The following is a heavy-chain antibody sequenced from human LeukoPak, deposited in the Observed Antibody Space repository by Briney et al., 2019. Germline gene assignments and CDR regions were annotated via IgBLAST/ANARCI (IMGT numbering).Heavy chain of an antibody. V-gene: IGHV4-39*01. CDR3: ASQDYGPVDY. CDR1: GGSISSSSYY. J-gene: IGHJ4*02. CDR2: IYYSGST. D-gene: IGHD4-17*01. Sequence: PSETLSFTCTVSGGSISSSSYYWGWIRQPPGKGLEWIGSIYYSGSTYHNPSLKSRVTISVGTSKNQFSLKLSSVTAADTAVYYCASQDYGPVDYWGQGTLVTVSS.